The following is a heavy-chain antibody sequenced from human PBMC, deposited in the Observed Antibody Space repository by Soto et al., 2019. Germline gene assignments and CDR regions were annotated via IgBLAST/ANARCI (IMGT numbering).Heavy chain of an antibody. CDR1: GFTFGGYA. Sequence: GGSLRLSCTASGFTFGGYAMSWFRQAPGKGLEWVGFIRSRAYGATTEYAASVIGGFTISRDDSKSIAYLRMNSLKTEDTAVYYCSRGMYSAYETSPLFFDYWGLGTLVTVSS. CDR2: IRSRAYGATT. V-gene: IGHV3-49*03. D-gene: IGHD5-12*01. J-gene: IGHJ4*02. CDR3: SRGMYSAYETSPLFFDY.